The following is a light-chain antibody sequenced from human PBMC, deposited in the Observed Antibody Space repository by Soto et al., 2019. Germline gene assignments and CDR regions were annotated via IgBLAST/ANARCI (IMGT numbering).Light chain of an antibody. CDR1: QSISNW. Sequence: DIQMTQSPSTLSASVGDRVTITFRASQSISNWLAWHQQKPGKPPKVLIYGASNLQSGVPSRFSGSGSGTEFTLTISSLQPDDFATYYCQHYNSYLEAFGQGTKGDI. CDR3: QHYNSYLEA. J-gene: IGKJ1*01. CDR2: GAS. V-gene: IGKV1-5*01.